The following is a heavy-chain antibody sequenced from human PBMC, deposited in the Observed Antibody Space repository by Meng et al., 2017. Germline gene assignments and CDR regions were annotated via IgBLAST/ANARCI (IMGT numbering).Heavy chain of an antibody. V-gene: IGHV3-23*01. Sequence: GESLKISCAASGFTFSGHAMTWVRQAPGTGLEWVSSISGSADSIYYADSVKGRFTISRDNSKNTLFLHMNSLRTGDTAVYYCARGLRIGPDYWGQGTLVTVSS. CDR3: ARGLRIGPDY. CDR1: GFTFSGHA. J-gene: IGHJ4*02. CDR2: ISGSADSI. D-gene: IGHD3/OR15-3a*01.